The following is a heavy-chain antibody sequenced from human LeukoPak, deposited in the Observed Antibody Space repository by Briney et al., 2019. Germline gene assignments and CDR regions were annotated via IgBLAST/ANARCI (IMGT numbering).Heavy chain of an antibody. Sequence: SGTLCLSCAVSLDSLCGGGYCWSWIRQHPGKGLEWIGYNYYSRRTYYNPSLKSRVTISVDTSKNQFSLKLSSVTAADTAVYYCARVEDAFDIWGQGTMVTVSS. V-gene: IGHV4-31*11. CDR1: LDSLCGGGYC. J-gene: IGHJ3*02. CDR3: ARVEDAFDI. CDR2: NYYSRRT.